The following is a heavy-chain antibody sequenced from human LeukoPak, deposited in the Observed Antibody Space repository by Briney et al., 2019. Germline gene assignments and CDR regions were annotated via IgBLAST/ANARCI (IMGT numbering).Heavy chain of an antibody. D-gene: IGHD5-12*01. CDR2: IYYSGNT. V-gene: IGHV4-39*01. CDR1: GDSINTRNYY. J-gene: IGHJ3*02. CDR3: ATHSRSGSGGSENAFEI. Sequence: PSETLSLTCTVSGDSINTRNYYWGWIRQPPGKGLEWIGAIYYSGNTYFNPSLKSRVTISVDTSKNQFSLKLNSVTAADTAVYYCATHSRSGSGGSENAFEIWGQGTMVTVSS.